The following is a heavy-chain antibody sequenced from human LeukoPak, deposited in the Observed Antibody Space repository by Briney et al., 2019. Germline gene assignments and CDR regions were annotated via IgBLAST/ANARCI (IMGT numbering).Heavy chain of an antibody. J-gene: IGHJ4*02. V-gene: IGHV4-59*11. Sequence: SETLSLTCTVSGGSISSHYWSWIRQPLGKGLEWIGYIYYSGSTNYNPSLKSRVTISVDTSKNQFSLKLSSVTAADTAVYYCAREKDTAMDYWGQGTLVTVSS. D-gene: IGHD5-18*01. CDR3: AREKDTAMDY. CDR2: IYYSGST. CDR1: GGSISSHY.